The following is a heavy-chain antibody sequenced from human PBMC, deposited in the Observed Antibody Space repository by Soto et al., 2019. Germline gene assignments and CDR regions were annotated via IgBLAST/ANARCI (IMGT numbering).Heavy chain of an antibody. V-gene: IGHV3-23*01. CDR1: GFTFSSYA. Sequence: GGSLRLSCAASGFTFSSYAMSWVRQAPGKGLEWVSAISGSGGSTYYADSVKGRFTISRDNSKNTLYLQMNSLRAEDTAVYYCATSKWLPIAPNWFDPWGQGTLVTVSS. J-gene: IGHJ5*02. CDR3: ATSKWLPIAPNWFDP. D-gene: IGHD2-8*01. CDR2: ISGSGGST.